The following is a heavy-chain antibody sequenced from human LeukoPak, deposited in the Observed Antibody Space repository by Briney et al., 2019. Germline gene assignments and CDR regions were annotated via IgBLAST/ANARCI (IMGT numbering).Heavy chain of an antibody. CDR2: ISWNSGSI. CDR1: GFTFVNYG. Sequence: TGGSLRLSCTASGFTFVNYGMNWVRQAPGKGLEWVSGISWNSGSIGYADSVKGRFTISRDNAKNSLYLQMNSLRAEDTALYYCAKEDIVGATIGPGSIDYWGQGTLVTVSS. D-gene: IGHD1-26*01. V-gene: IGHV3-9*01. J-gene: IGHJ4*02. CDR3: AKEDIVGATIGPGSIDY.